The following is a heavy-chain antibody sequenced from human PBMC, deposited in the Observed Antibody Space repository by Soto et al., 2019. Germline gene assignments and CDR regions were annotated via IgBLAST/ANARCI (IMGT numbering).Heavy chain of an antibody. CDR2: IIPIFGTA. V-gene: IGHV1-69*06. J-gene: IGHJ6*02. CDR1: GGTFSSYA. D-gene: IGHD6-19*01. CDR3: ARDLWLEGGYYYGMDV. Sequence: GASVKVSCKASGGTFSSYAISWVRQAPGQGLEWMGGIIPIFGTANYAQKFQGRVTITADKSTSTAYMELSSLRSEDTAVYYCARDLWLEGGYYYGMDVWGQGTTVTVSS.